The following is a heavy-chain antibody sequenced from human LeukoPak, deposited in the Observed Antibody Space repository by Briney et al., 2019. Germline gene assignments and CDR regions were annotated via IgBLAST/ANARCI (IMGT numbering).Heavy chain of an antibody. V-gene: IGHV3-30*02. J-gene: IGHJ4*02. Sequence: PGGSLRLSCAASGFTFSSYAMSWVRQAPGKGLEWVAFIRYDGSNKYYADSVKGRFTISRDNSKNNLYLQMNSLGPEDTAVYYRAKVRAQLVSFGELNYWGQGILVTVSS. CDR3: AKVRAQLVSFGELNY. CDR2: IRYDGSNK. D-gene: IGHD3-10*01. CDR1: GFTFSSYA.